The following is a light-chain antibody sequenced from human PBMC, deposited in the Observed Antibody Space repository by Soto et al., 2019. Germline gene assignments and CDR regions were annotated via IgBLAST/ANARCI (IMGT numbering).Light chain of an antibody. V-gene: IGLV2-8*01. J-gene: IGLJ3*02. Sequence: QSALTQPPSASGSPGQSVTISCTGTSRDVGGYNYVSWYQQHPGKAPKLMIYEVNKRPSGVPGRFSGSKSGNTASLTVTGLQAEDEADYYCSSYGGTNTLVMFSGGTKLTVL. CDR2: EVN. CDR1: SRDVGGYNY. CDR3: SSYGGTNTLVM.